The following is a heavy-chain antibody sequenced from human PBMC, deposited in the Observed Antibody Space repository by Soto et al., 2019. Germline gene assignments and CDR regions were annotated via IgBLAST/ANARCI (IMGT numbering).Heavy chain of an antibody. J-gene: IGHJ3*02. V-gene: IGHV3-23*01. CDR1: GFTFSSYA. Sequence: GGSLRLSCAASGFTFSSYAMSWVRQAPGKGLEWVSAISGSGGSTYYADSVKGRFTISRDNSKNTLYLQMNSLSAEDTAVYYCAMAYCGGDCYIPFHDDFDIWGQGTMVTVSS. CDR2: ISGSGGST. D-gene: IGHD2-21*02. CDR3: AMAYCGGDCYIPFHDDFDI.